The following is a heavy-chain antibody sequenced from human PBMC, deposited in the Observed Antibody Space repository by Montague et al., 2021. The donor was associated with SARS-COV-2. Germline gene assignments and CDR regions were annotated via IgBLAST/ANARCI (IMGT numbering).Heavy chain of an antibody. CDR1: FFSLRRSRFY. V-gene: IGHV4-39*01. CDR2: IYYSGST. J-gene: IGHJ4*02. CDR3: ARHERQWLRLYPYYFDY. Sequence: SDPLSLPFPFSFFSLRRSRFYWGWIRQPPGKGPEWIGSIYYSGSTYYNPSLKSRVTISVDTSKNQFSLKLSSVTAADTAVYYCARHERQWLRLYPYYFDYWGQGTLVTVSS. D-gene: IGHD5-12*01.